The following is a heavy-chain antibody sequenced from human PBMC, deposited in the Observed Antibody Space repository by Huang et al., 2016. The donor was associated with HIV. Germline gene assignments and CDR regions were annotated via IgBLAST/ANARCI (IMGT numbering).Heavy chain of an antibody. J-gene: IGHJ4*02. CDR3: AHRRSYHVVTGYLDYFDF. Sequence: QITLKESGPTLVRPTQTLTLTCSFSGFSFIPTGVGVGWLRQPPGRALEWLAPVYWNGYTRNSPSLENRLTITRNTSEEKGILTMTQMDTVDTATYYCAHRRSYHVVTGYLDYFDFWGQGTLVTVSS. D-gene: IGHD3-9*01. V-gene: IGHV2-5*01. CDR2: VYWNGYT. CDR1: GFSFIPTGVG.